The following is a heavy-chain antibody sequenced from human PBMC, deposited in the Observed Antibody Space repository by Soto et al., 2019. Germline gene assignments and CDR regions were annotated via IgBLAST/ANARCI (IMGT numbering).Heavy chain of an antibody. CDR3: APIFSSSWYDTIFFDY. Sequence: ASAKVSCKVSGYTLTELSMHWVRQAPGKGLEWMGGFDPEDGETIYAQKFQGRVTMTEDTSTDTAYMELSSLRSEDTAVYYCAPIFSSSWYDTIFFDYWGQGTLVTVSS. CDR1: GYTLTELS. V-gene: IGHV1-24*01. D-gene: IGHD6-13*01. J-gene: IGHJ4*02. CDR2: FDPEDGET.